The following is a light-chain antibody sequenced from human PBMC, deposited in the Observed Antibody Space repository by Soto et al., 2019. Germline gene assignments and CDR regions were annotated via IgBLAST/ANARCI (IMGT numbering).Light chain of an antibody. J-gene: IGKJ2*01. CDR1: QGIGND. V-gene: IGKV1-17*01. CDR2: AAS. Sequence: DIQMTQSPSSLSASVGDTVTITCRASQGIGNDLGWYQHKPGKAPKHLIYAASSLQSGVPSRFSGSGSGTEFTLTISSLETEDFATYYCLQHNGYPYTFGQGTKLEIK. CDR3: LQHNGYPYT.